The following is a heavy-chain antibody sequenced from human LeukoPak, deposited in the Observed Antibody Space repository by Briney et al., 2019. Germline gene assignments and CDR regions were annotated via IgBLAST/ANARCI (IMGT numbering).Heavy chain of an antibody. CDR1: GFTFSSYL. CDR3: AREGVGAMFDY. V-gene: IGHV3-74*01. D-gene: IGHD1-26*01. Sequence: PGGSLRLSCAASGFTFSSYLMHWVRQAPGKGLVWVSRINSDGSSTSYADSVKGRFTICRDNAKKTLYLQMNSLRAEDTAVYYCAREGVGAMFDYWGQGTLVTVSS. CDR2: INSDGSST. J-gene: IGHJ4*02.